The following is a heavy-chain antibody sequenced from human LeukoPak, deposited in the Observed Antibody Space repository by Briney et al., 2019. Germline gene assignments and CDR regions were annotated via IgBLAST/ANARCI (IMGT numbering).Heavy chain of an antibody. CDR3: AREVGEGHSSGWYLNWFDP. J-gene: IGHJ5*02. Sequence: SETLSLTCTVSGGSISSYYWSWIRQPAGKGLEWIGRIYTSGSTSYNPSLKSRVTMSVDTSKNQFSLKLSSVTAADTAVYYCAREVGEGHSSGWYLNWFDPWGQGTLVTVSS. CDR1: GGSISSYY. D-gene: IGHD6-19*01. V-gene: IGHV4-4*07. CDR2: IYTSGST.